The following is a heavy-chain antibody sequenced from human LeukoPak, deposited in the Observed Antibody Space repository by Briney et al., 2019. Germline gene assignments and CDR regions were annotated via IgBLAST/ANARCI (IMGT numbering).Heavy chain of an antibody. CDR2: INPNSGGT. Sequence: GATVKVSCKASGYTFTGYYMHWVRQALGQGLEWMGWINPNSGGTNYAQKFQGRVTMTRDTSISTAYMELSRLRSDDTAVYYCARSLVATTSYPNWFDPWGQGTLVTVSS. CDR1: GYTFTGYY. J-gene: IGHJ5*02. V-gene: IGHV1-2*02. D-gene: IGHD5-12*01. CDR3: ARSLVATTSYPNWFDP.